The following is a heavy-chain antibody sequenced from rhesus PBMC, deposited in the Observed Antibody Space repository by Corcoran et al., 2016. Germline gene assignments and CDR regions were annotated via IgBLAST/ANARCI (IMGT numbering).Heavy chain of an antibody. D-gene: IGHD3-40*01. V-gene: IGHV4-106*01. J-gene: IGHJ5-2*02. CDR2: IYGSGGGT. CDR3: AIRGSSRYYANSLDV. Sequence: QVQLQESGPGLVKPSETLSLTCAVSGGSISDDYYWSWIRQPPGKGLEWIGDIYGSGGGTTYNPSLKNRVTISIDTSKNQFALKLSSVTAADTAVYYCAIRGSSRYYANSLDVWGRGVLVTVSS. CDR1: GGSISDDYY.